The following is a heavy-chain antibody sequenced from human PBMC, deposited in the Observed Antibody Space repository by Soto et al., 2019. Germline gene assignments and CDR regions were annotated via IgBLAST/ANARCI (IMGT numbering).Heavy chain of an antibody. D-gene: IGHD2-8*01. CDR3: ARDMESVTAKHFFYYYAMDV. V-gene: IGHV1-18*01. CDR1: GFTFSNYG. Sequence: QGQLVQSGAEVKKPGASVKLSCKASGFTFSNYGLNWVRQAPGQGLEWMGWVSANNGHTNYAQNLQGRVSMTTDTSTSTAYMELTGLTFDDTAVYYCARDMESVTAKHFFYYYAMDVWGQGTTVTVSS. J-gene: IGHJ6*02. CDR2: VSANNGHT.